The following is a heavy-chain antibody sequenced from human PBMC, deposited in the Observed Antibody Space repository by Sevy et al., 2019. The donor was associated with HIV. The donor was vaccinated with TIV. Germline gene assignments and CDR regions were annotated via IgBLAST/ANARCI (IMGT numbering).Heavy chain of an antibody. CDR3: ARDKLPPVMVTMVRGALSYYFDY. D-gene: IGHD3-10*01. CDR1: GFTFSSYG. V-gene: IGHV3-33*01. Sequence: GGSLRLSCAASGFTFSSYGMHWVRQAPGKGLEWVAVIWYDGSNKYYADSVKGRFTISTDNSKNTLYLQMNSLRAEDTAVYYCARDKLPPVMVTMVRGALSYYFDYWGQGTLVTVSS. CDR2: IWYDGSNK. J-gene: IGHJ4*02.